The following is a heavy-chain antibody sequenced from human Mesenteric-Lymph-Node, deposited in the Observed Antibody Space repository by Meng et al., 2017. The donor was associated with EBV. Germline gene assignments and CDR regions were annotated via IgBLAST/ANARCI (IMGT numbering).Heavy chain of an antibody. J-gene: IGHJ4*02. CDR3: ASGLLHTSMPY. D-gene: IGHD2/OR15-2a*01. CDR1: SGAMNHVASY. V-gene: IGHV4-30-4*01. CDR2: IYSSGIT. Sequence: QLPGSGPGLVKPSPTLSLPCPVYSGAMNHVASYWTWVRPSPEKGLEWIGYIYSSGITYYNPSLKSRVSISTDTSINQFSLKLTSVTAADTAVYYCASGLLHTSMPYWGQGILVTVSS.